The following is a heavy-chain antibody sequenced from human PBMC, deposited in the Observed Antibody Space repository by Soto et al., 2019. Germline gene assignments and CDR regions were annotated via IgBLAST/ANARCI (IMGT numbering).Heavy chain of an antibody. D-gene: IGHD6-19*01. CDR1: GFTFSSYG. Sequence: GGSLRLSCAASGFTFSSYGMHWVRQAPGKGLEWVAVISYDGSNKYYADSVKGRFTISRDNSKNTLYLQMNSLRAEDTAVYYCAKDLIAVAGGFFDYWGQGTLVTVSS. J-gene: IGHJ4*02. CDR3: AKDLIAVAGGFFDY. V-gene: IGHV3-30*18. CDR2: ISYDGSNK.